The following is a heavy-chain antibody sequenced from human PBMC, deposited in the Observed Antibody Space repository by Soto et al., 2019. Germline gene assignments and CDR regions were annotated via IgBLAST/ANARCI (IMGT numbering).Heavy chain of an antibody. V-gene: IGHV4-34*01. Sequence: LETLSLTCAVYGESCSGHIWSWIRQTPGKGLQWIGQINHSGSASYNPSLKSRVTISVHTSNSQFSLELSSVTAADTAVYYCARGLITGSHYSGGWYYFDSWGQGTQLTVSS. CDR3: ARGLITGSHYSGGWYYFDS. CDR1: GESCSGHI. D-gene: IGHD6-19*01. J-gene: IGHJ4*02. CDR2: INHSGSA.